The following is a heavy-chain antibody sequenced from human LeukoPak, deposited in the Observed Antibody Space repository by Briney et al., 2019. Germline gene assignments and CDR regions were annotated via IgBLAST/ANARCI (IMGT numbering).Heavy chain of an antibody. Sequence: SPSETLSLTCTVSGGSVNSASHYWNWIRQPAGKGLEWIGHIYTSGSTDYNPTLKSRVTISVDTSKNQFSLTLNSVTAADTAVYYCAKSFYSSRWSFDSWGQGTLVTVSS. CDR3: AKSFYSSRWSFDS. CDR2: IYTSGST. CDR1: GGSVNSASHY. D-gene: IGHD6-13*01. J-gene: IGHJ4*02. V-gene: IGHV4-61*09.